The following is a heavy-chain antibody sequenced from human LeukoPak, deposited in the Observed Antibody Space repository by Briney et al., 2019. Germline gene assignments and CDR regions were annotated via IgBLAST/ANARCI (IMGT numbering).Heavy chain of an antibody. CDR1: GYTFTGYF. Sequence: GASVKVSCRASGYTFTGYFIHWVRQAPGQGLEWMGWINPNSGGTNYPQPFQGRVTMTSDTSISTAYMELSSLRSDDTAVYYCARTGMGGFYNYYYMDVWGKGTTVTVSS. CDR3: ARTGMGGFYNYYYMDV. J-gene: IGHJ6*03. CDR2: INPNSGGT. V-gene: IGHV1-2*02. D-gene: IGHD7-27*01.